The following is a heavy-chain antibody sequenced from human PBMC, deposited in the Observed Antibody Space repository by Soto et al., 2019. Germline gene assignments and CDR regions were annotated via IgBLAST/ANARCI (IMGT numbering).Heavy chain of an antibody. CDR2: IYWDDDK. CDR1: GFSLRISGVG. D-gene: IGHD2-15*01. V-gene: IGHV2-5*02. Sequence: QITLKESGPTLVKPTQTLTLTCTFSGFSLRISGVGVGWIRQPPGKALEWLALIYWDDDKRYSPSLKSRLTITKDTSKNQVVLTITNMNPVDTATYYCAHSATVSYAFDIWGQGTMVTVSS. J-gene: IGHJ3*02. CDR3: AHSATVSYAFDI.